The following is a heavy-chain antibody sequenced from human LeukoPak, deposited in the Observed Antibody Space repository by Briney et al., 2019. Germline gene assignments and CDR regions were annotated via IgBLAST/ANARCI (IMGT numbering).Heavy chain of an antibody. V-gene: IGHV6-1*01. CDR1: GDSVSSNSAA. CDR2: TYYRSKWYN. CDR3: AREEGSGNYYGYFDY. Sequence: SQTLSLTCAISGDSVSSNSAAWNWIRQSPSRGLEWLGRTYYRSKWYNNYAVSVKSRITINPDTSKSRFSLQLNSVTPEDTAVYYCAREEGSGNYYGYFDYWGQGTLVSVSS. J-gene: IGHJ4*02. D-gene: IGHD1-26*01.